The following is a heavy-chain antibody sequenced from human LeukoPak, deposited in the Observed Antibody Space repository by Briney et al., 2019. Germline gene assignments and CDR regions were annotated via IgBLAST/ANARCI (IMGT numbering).Heavy chain of an antibody. CDR3: ARGGHDFWSNYYYYGMDV. V-gene: IGHV3-66*01. D-gene: IGHD3-3*01. J-gene: IGHJ6*02. CDR1: GFSVSSNY. CDR2: IYSGGNT. Sequence: AGSLTLSCAASGFSVSSNYMSWLCQAPAKGLYLVSVIYSGGNTYYADPVKGRFTISRDNSKNTVYLQMNSLRAEDTAVYYCARGGHDFWSNYYYYGMDVWDQGTTVTVSS.